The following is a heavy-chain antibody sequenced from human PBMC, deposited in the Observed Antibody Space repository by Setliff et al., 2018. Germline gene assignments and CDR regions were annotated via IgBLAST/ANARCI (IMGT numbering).Heavy chain of an antibody. Sequence: SETLSLTCPVSGASINSGHYWGWIRQPPGKGLEWIATIYHRGRKYYNPSLQSRVSVSLDTSKNHFSLRLTSMTAADTAVYYCATPGRDDLDSPFEPFDIWGQGTMVTVSS. CDR2: IYHRGRK. CDR3: ATPGRDDLDSPFEPFDI. V-gene: IGHV4-38-2*01. D-gene: IGHD3-3*01. J-gene: IGHJ3*02. CDR1: GASINSGHY.